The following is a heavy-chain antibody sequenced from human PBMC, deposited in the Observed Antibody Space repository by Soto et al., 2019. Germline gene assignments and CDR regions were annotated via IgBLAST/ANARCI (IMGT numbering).Heavy chain of an antibody. CDR3: AKDRYYYDSSGYYPLDYYYYGMDV. J-gene: IGHJ6*02. V-gene: IGHV3-21*04. CDR1: GFTFSTYS. CDR2: ITTSSSFR. Sequence: GGSLRLSCAASGFTFSTYSMNWVRQAPGKGLEWVSDITTSSSFRFYADSVKGRFTISRDDAKNSLYLQMNSLRAEDTAVYYCAKDRYYYDSSGYYPLDYYYYGMDVWGQGTTVTVSS. D-gene: IGHD3-22*01.